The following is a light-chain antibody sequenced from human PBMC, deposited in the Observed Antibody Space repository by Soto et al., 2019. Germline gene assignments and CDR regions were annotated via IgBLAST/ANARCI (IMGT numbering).Light chain of an antibody. CDR1: RSDVGGYNY. CDR3: SSYTSSSTRV. J-gene: IGLJ3*02. Sequence: QSALTQPASVSGSPGQSITISCTGTRSDVGGYNYVSWYQQHPGKAPKLMIYKVSNRPSGVSNRFSGSKSGNTASLTISGLQAEDEADYYCSSYTSSSTRVFGGGTKLTVL. CDR2: KVS. V-gene: IGLV2-14*01.